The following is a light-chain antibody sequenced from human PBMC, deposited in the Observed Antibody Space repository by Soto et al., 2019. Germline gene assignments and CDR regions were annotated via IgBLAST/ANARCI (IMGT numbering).Light chain of an antibody. CDR1: QGISSY. CDR3: QQLNSYPTFT. Sequence: DIQLTQSPSFLSASVGDRVTITCRASQGISSYLAWYQQKPGKAPKLLIYAASTLQSGVPSRFSGSGSGTEFTLTSSSLQPEDFATYYCQQLNSYPTFTFGPGTKVDIK. J-gene: IGKJ3*01. CDR2: AAS. V-gene: IGKV1-9*01.